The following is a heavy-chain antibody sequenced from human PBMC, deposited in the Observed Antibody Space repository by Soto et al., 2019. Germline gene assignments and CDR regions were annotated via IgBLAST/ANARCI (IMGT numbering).Heavy chain of an antibody. CDR1: GFTFSDYY. D-gene: IGHD2-15*01. Sequence: GGSLRLSCAASGFTFSDYYMSWIRQAPGKGLAWVSYFSCSGSTIYCADSVQGRFTISRGNAKNSLHLPSNSLSAAATAVIYCATDAVVSADGGQGTLVAVSS. V-gene: IGHV3-11*01. CDR3: ATDAVVSAD. CDR2: FSCSGSTI. J-gene: IGHJ4*02.